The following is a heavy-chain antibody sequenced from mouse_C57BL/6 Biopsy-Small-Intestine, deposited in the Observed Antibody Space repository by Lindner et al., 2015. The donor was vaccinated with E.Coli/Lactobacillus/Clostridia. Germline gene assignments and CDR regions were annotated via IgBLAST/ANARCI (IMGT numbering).Heavy chain of an antibody. CDR3: AKDYYGSSYDY. D-gene: IGHD1-1*01. CDR1: GFTFSDYG. J-gene: IGHJ2*01. CDR2: ISSGSSTI. Sequence: VQLQESGGGLVKPGGSLKLSCAASGFTFSDYGMHWVRRASEKGLEWVAYISSGSSTIYYADTVKGRFTISRDNAKNTLFLQMTSLRSEDTAMYYCAKDYYGSSYDYWGQGTTLTVSS. V-gene: IGHV5-17*01.